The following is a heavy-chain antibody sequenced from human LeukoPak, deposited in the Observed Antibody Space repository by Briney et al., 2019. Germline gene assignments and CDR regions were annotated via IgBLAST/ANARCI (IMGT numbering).Heavy chain of an antibody. Sequence: PSETLSLTCTVSADSISTSNYYWGWIRQPPGTGLEWIGSVYYTGRTYDNPSLKSRVTISVDTSKNQFSLKLNSVTAADTAVYYCATTPHYEGGGFDIWGQGTWSPSLQ. CDR3: ATTPHYEGGGFDI. D-gene: IGHD3-16*01. CDR1: ADSISTSNYY. CDR2: VYYTGRT. J-gene: IGHJ3*02. V-gene: IGHV4-39*01.